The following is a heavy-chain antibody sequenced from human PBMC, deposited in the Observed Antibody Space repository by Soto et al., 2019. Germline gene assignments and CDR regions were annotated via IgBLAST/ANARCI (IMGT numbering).Heavy chain of an antibody. V-gene: IGHV1-18*01. CDR2: ISAYNGNT. J-gene: IGHJ4*02. CDR1: VYTFTIYG. CDR3: ARFQHSYDFWSGSTNTFDY. D-gene: IGHD3-3*01. Sequence: ASVKVSCKSSVYTFTIYGIICVRQAPGQGLEWMGWISAYNGNTNYAQKLQGRVTMTTDTSTSTAYMELRSLRSDDTAVYYCARFQHSYDFWSGSTNTFDYRGQGTLVTVSS.